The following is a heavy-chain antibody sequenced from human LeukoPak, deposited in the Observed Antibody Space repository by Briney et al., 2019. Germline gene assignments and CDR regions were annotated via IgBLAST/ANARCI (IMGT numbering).Heavy chain of an antibody. D-gene: IGHD6-19*01. J-gene: IGHJ5*02. CDR1: GGSLSDYC. V-gene: IGHV4-34*01. Sequence: SETLSLTCDVYGGSLSDYCWTWIRQTPGKGLEWIGHMNHLMTTNYNPSLESRVTISLDTSKNQFSLKLSSVTAADTAVYYCARVLVLVAGLTSTHWFDPWGQGTLVTVSS. CDR3: ARVLVLVAGLTSTHWFDP. CDR2: MNHLMTT.